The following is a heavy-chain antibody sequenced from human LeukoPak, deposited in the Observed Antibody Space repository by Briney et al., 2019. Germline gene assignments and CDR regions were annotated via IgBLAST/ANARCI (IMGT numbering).Heavy chain of an antibody. D-gene: IGHD5-18*01. Sequence: GGSLRLSCAASGFTFSNSWMNWVRQTPGKGLEWVGRIKSKTDGETTEYVTPVKDRFTISRDESKATVYLQMNSLKTEGTAVYYCSTISPQRGYIYGYYFDSWGQGTLVTVSA. J-gene: IGHJ4*02. CDR3: STISPQRGYIYGYYFDS. CDR2: IKSKTDGETT. CDR1: GFTFSNSW. V-gene: IGHV3-15*01.